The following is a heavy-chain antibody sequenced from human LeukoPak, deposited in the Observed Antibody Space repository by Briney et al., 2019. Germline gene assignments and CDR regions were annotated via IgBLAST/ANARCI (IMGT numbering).Heavy chain of an antibody. CDR3: AREQNDYGDFDY. V-gene: IGHV4-30-4*01. CDR2: IYYSGST. CDR1: GGSISSGDYY. J-gene: IGHJ4*02. D-gene: IGHD4-17*01. Sequence: SQTLSPTCTVSGGSISSGDYYWSWIRQPPGKGLEWIGYIYYSGSTYYNPSLKSRVTISVDTSKNQFSLKLSSVTAADTAVYYCAREQNDYGDFDYWGQGTLVTVSS.